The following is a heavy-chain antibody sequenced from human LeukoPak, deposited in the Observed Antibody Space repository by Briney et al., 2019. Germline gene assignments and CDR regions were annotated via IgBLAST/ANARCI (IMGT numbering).Heavy chain of an antibody. J-gene: IGHJ6*02. CDR2: INHSGST. CDR1: GGSISSSSYY. D-gene: IGHD3-9*01. Sequence: PSETLSLTCTVSGGSISSSSYYWSWIRQPPGKGLEWIGEINHSGSTNYNPSLKSRVTISVDTSKNQFSLKLSSVTAADTAVYYCARGAILTYYYYYGMDVWGQGTTVTVSS. CDR3: ARGAILTYYYYYGMDV. V-gene: IGHV4-39*07.